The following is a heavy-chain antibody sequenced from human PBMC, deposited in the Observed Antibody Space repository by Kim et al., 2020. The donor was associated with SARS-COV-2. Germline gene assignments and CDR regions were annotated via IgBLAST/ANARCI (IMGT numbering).Heavy chain of an antibody. CDR1: GFTFSSYW. D-gene: IGHD2-8*01. Sequence: GGSLRLSCAASGFTFSSYWMHWVRQAPGKGLVWVSRINSDGSSTSYADSVKGRFTISRDNAKNTLYLQMNSLRAEDTAVYYCARGPKGCTNGVCYTGPGNYYGMDVWGQGTTVTVSS. CDR2: INSDGSST. J-gene: IGHJ6*02. V-gene: IGHV3-74*01. CDR3: ARGPKGCTNGVCYTGPGNYYGMDV.